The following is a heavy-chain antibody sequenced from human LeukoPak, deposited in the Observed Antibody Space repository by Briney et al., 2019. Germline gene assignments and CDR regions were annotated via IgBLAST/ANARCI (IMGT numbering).Heavy chain of an antibody. CDR1: GGSISSYY. CDR2: IYTSGST. CDR3: ARQWGPNYDLRFDP. J-gene: IGHJ5*02. V-gene: IGHV4-4*09. D-gene: IGHD3-3*01. Sequence: SETLSLTCTVSGGSISSYYWSWIRQPPGKGLEWIGYIYTSGSTNYNPSLKSRVTISVDTSKNQFSLKLSSVTAADTAVYYCARQWGPNYDLRFDPWGQGTLVTVSS.